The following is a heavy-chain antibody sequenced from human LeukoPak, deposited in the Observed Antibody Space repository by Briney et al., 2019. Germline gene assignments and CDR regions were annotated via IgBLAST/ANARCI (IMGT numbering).Heavy chain of an antibody. CDR2: ITSRTDGGTT. CDR3: TTTQGGTSFDAFDI. J-gene: IGHJ3*02. CDR1: GFTFSDAW. Sequence: PGGSLRLSCAASGFTFSDAWMTWVRQAPGKGREWVGRITSRTDGGTTDYAAPVKGRFTISRDDSKNTLYLQMNSLKIEDTAIYYCTTTQGGTSFDAFDIWGQGTMVTVSS. V-gene: IGHV3-15*01. D-gene: IGHD1-7*01.